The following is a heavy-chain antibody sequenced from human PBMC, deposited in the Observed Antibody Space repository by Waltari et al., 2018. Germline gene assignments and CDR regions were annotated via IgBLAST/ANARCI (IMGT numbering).Heavy chain of an antibody. D-gene: IGHD2-15*01. CDR3: ARDRGRGLYLDT. CDR2: VHGSGKT. V-gene: IGHV4-4*02. J-gene: IGHJ4*02. CDR1: GDSMSPSHW. Sequence: HLQESGSGLVKPSGTLSLICAVSGDSMSPSHWWSWVRQPPVKGLEWIGQVHGSGKTNYNPSFASRVTVSLDTSTYHIALKVTSATAADTALYYCARDRGRGLYLDTWGRGILVTVSP.